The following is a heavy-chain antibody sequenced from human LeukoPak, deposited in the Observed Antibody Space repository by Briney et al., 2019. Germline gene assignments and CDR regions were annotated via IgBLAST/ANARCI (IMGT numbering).Heavy chain of an antibody. Sequence: SETLSLTCTVSGGSISSGDYYWSWIRQPPGKGLEWIGYIYYSGSTYYNPSLKSRVTISVDTSKNQFSLKLSSVTAADTAVYYCARYTATTVPFDYWGQGTLVTVSS. CDR1: GGSISSGDYY. CDR2: IYYSGST. D-gene: IGHD4-17*01. CDR3: ARYTATTVPFDY. J-gene: IGHJ4*02. V-gene: IGHV4-30-4*01.